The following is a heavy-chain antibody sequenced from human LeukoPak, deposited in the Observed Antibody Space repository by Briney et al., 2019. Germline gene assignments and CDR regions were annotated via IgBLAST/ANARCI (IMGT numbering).Heavy chain of an antibody. Sequence: SETLSLTCTVSGGSISSSYWSWIRQPPGTGLEWIGYIYYSGSTNYNPSLKSRVTISVDSSKNQFSLKLTSVTAVDTAVYYCARGGSLGDYWGQGTLVTVSS. D-gene: IGHD3-16*01. J-gene: IGHJ4*02. CDR1: GGSISSSY. V-gene: IGHV4-59*01. CDR2: IYYSGST. CDR3: ARGGSLGDY.